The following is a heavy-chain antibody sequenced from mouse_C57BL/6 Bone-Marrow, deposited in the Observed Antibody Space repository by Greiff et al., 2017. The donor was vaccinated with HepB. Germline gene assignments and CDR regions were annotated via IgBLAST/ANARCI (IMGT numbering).Heavy chain of an antibody. CDR1: GYTFTNYW. Sequence: QVQLQQSGAELVRPGPSVKMSCKASGYTFTNYWIGWAKQRPGHGLEWIGDIYPGGGYTKYNEKFKGKATLTADKTSSTAYMQFSSLTSEDSAIYYCARFLYGNWYFDVWGTGTTVTVSS. CDR3: ARFLYGNWYFDV. J-gene: IGHJ1*03. CDR2: IYPGGGYT. V-gene: IGHV1-63*01. D-gene: IGHD1-1*02.